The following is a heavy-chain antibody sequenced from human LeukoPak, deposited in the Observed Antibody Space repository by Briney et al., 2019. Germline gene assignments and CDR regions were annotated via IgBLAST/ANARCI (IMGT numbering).Heavy chain of an antibody. D-gene: IGHD2-2*01. V-gene: IGHV5-10-1*01. J-gene: IGHJ4*02. CDR1: GYSFTSYW. CDR2: IDPSDSYT. Sequence: GESLKISCKGSGYSFTSYWISWVRQMPGKGLEWMGRIDPSDSYTNYSPSFQGHVTISADKSISTAYLQWSSLKASDTAMYYCARRCSSTSCYAPPYDNWGQGTLVTVSS. CDR3: ARRCSSTSCYAPPYDN.